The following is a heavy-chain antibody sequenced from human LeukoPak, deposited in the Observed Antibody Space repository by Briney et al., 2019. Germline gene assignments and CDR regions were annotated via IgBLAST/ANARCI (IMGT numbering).Heavy chain of an antibody. Sequence: PGGSLRLSCAASGFTFSSFWMSWVRQAPGKGLEWVANIKQDGSVQYYVDSVKGRFTISRDNAKNSLYLQMNSLRAEDTAVYYCATLRPGTAMVWGPMDVWGKGTTVTVSS. CDR2: IKQDGSVQ. CDR1: GFTFSSFW. J-gene: IGHJ6*04. CDR3: ATLRPGTAMVWGPMDV. V-gene: IGHV3-7*01. D-gene: IGHD5-18*01.